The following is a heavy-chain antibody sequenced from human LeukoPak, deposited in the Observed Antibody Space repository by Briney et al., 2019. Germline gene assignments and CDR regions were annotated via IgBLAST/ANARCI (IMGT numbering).Heavy chain of an antibody. J-gene: IGHJ3*02. CDR2: ISSSSSYM. Sequence: GGSLRLSCAASGFSFSSYNMNWVRQAPGKGLEWVSFISSSSSYMYNADSLKGRFTISRDNAKNSLYLQMNSLRAEDTAVYYCARENSGWEPDGPRGPFDIWGQGTMVTVSS. CDR3: ARENSGWEPDGPRGPFDI. D-gene: IGHD1-26*01. CDR1: GFSFSSYN. V-gene: IGHV3-21*01.